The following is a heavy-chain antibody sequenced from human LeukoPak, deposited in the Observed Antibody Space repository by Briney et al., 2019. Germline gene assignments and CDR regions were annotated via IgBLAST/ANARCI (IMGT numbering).Heavy chain of an antibody. CDR2: ISSSGSTI. J-gene: IGHJ4*02. D-gene: IGHD5-18*01. Sequence: GGSLRLSCAASGFTFSSYEMNWVRQAPGKGLEWVSYISSSGSTIYYADSVKGRFTISRDNAKNSLYLQMNSLRAEDTAVYYCAKDPHIYGDTIYYFDYWGQGTLVTVSS. V-gene: IGHV3-48*03. CDR3: AKDPHIYGDTIYYFDY. CDR1: GFTFSSYE.